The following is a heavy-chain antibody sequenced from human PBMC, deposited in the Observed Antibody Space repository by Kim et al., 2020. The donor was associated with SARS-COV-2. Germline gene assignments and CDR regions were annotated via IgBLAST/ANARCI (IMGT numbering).Heavy chain of an antibody. CDR2: ISYGGISE. V-gene: IGHV3-30-3*01. CDR1: GFTFSTYA. J-gene: IGHJ3*02. D-gene: IGHD5-12*01. Sequence: GGSLRLSCAASGFTFSTYAMHWVRQAPGKGLEWVALISYGGISEHYADSVKGRFTISRDNSKNTLYLQMNSLRPEDTAAYFCASLYGGYDLDGFDIWGQGTMVTVSS. CDR3: ASLYGGYDLDGFDI.